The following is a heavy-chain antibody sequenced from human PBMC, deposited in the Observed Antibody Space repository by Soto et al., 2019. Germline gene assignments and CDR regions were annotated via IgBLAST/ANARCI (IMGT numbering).Heavy chain of an antibody. V-gene: IGHV4-34*01. J-gene: IGHJ4*02. D-gene: IGHD2-15*01. Sequence: PGKWLEWIGEINHSGSTNYNPSLKSRVTISVDTSKNQFSLKLSSVTAADTAVYYCARVRYCSGGSCYGDFDYWGQGTLVTVS. CDR2: INHSGST. CDR3: ARVRYCSGGSCYGDFDY.